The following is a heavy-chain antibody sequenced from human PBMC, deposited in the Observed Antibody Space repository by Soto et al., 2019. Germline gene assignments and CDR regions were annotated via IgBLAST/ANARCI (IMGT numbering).Heavy chain of an antibody. Sequence: EVQLVESGGGLVMPGGSLRLSCAASGFTFSSYSMNWVRQAPGKGLEWVSSISSSSSYIYYADSVKGRFTISRDNAKNSLYLQMNSLRAEDTAVYYCARETYYDFWSGYYTGYYGMDVWGQGTTVTVSS. D-gene: IGHD3-3*01. V-gene: IGHV3-21*01. CDR3: ARETYYDFWSGYYTGYYGMDV. J-gene: IGHJ6*02. CDR1: GFTFSSYS. CDR2: ISSSSSYI.